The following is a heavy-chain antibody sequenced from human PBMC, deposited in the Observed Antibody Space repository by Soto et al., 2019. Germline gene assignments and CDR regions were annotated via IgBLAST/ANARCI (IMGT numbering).Heavy chain of an antibody. Sequence: PSETLSLTCAVYGGSFSGYYWSWIRQPPGKGLEWIGEIYHSGSINYNPSLNSRVTISVDKSKNHFSLTLSSVTAADTAVYYCGRALRGFSAFDIWGQGTLVTVSS. D-gene: IGHD3-16*01. CDR3: GRALRGFSAFDI. J-gene: IGHJ3*02. V-gene: IGHV4-34*01. CDR2: IYHSGSI. CDR1: GGSFSGYY.